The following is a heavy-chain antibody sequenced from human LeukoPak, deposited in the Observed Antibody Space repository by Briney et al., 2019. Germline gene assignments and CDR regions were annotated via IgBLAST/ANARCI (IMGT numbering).Heavy chain of an antibody. CDR2: IGDSAGIT. D-gene: IGHD1-26*01. CDR3: AKRAYRGSYYAAFDI. CDR1: GFTFSSYA. Sequence: PGGSLRLSCAASGFTFSSYAMSWVRQAPGKGLEWVSGIGDSAGITYYADSVKGRFTISRDNSKNTLFLQMNSLRAEDTAVYYCAKRAYRGSYYAAFDIWGQGTMVTVSS. V-gene: IGHV3-23*01. J-gene: IGHJ3*02.